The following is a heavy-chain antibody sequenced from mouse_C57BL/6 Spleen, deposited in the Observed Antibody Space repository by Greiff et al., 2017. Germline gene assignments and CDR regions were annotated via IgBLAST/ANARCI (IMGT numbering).Heavy chain of an antibody. CDR1: GFNIQDDY. J-gene: IGHJ3*01. D-gene: IGHD2-4*01. V-gene: IGHV14-4*01. CDR3: TTYDYDAGLAY. CDR2: LDPENGDT. Sequence: VQLQQSGAELVRPGASVKLSCTASGFNIQDDYMHWVKQRPEQGLEWIGWLDPENGDTEYASEFQGKATITADTSSNTAYLQLSSLTSEDTAVYDCTTYDYDAGLAYWGQGTLVTVSA.